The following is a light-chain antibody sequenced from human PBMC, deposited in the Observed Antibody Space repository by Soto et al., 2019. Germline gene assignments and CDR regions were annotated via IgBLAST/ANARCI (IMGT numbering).Light chain of an antibody. CDR3: HHYDFSSGLT. Sequence: DIQMTQSPSILSASVGDRVTITCRASQSISSWLAWYQQRPGKAPNLLIHTASTLKSGVPSRFSASGSGTEFTLTISGQQPDVFADYYGHHYDFSSGLTFGGGTRVEI. V-gene: IGKV1-5*03. CDR1: QSISSW. J-gene: IGKJ4*01. CDR2: TAS.